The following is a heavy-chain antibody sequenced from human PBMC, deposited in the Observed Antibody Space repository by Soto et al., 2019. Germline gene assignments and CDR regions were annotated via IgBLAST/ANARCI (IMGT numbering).Heavy chain of an antibody. CDR2: IWYDGSNK. V-gene: IGHV3-33*01. J-gene: IGHJ4*02. CDR1: GFTFSSYG. D-gene: IGHD6-19*01. Sequence: GGSLRLSCAASGFTFSSYGMHWVRQAPGKGLEWVAVIWYDGSNKYYADSVKGRFTISRDNSKNTLYLQMNSLRAEDTAVYYCARGFRTLEIAVAGPFDYWGQGTLVTVSS. CDR3: ARGFRTLEIAVAGPFDY.